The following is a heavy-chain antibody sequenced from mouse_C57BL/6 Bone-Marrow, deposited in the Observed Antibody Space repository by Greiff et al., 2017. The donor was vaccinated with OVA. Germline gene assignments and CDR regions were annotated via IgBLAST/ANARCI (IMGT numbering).Heavy chain of an antibody. V-gene: IGHV14-4*01. Sequence: VQLQQSGAELVRPGASVKLSCTASGFNIKDDYMHWVKQRPEQGLEWIGWIDPENGDTEYASKFQGKATITADTSSNTAYLQLSSLTSEDTAVYYCTTFYDGYYWYFDVWGTGTTVTVSS. CDR2: IDPENGDT. CDR1: GFNIKDDY. J-gene: IGHJ1*03. D-gene: IGHD2-3*01. CDR3: TTFYDGYYWYFDV.